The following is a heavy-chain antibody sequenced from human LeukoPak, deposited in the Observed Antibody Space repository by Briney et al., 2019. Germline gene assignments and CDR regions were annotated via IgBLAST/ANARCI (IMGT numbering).Heavy chain of an antibody. D-gene: IGHD3-22*01. Sequence: GSLRLSCAASGFTFCSYAMSWVRPAPGKGLEWVSSISSSSSYIYYADSVKGRFTISRDNAKNSLYLQMNSLRAEDTAVYYCAKNYYDSSGLFDYWGQGTLVTVSS. CDR3: AKNYYDSSGLFDY. CDR1: GFTFCSYA. J-gene: IGHJ4*02. CDR2: ISSSSSYI. V-gene: IGHV3-21*01.